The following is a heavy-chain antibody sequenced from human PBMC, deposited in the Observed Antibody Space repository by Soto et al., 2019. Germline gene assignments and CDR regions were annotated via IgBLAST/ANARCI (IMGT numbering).Heavy chain of an antibody. V-gene: IGHV4-61*01. CDR2: IYYSGST. J-gene: IGHJ6*02. D-gene: IGHD2-2*01. CDR3: ARDYLGSTSQYYYYGMDV. CDR1: GGSVSSGSYY. Sequence: PSETLSLTCTVPGGSVSSGSYYWSWTRQSPGKGLEWIGYIYYSGSTYYNPSLKSRVTISVDTSKNQFSLKLSSGTAADTAVYYCARDYLGSTSQYYYYGMDVWGQGTTVTVSS.